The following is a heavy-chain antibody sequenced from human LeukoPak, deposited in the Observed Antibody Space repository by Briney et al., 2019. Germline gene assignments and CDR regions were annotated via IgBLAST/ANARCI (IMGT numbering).Heavy chain of an antibody. CDR1: GFSFGSYP. CDR3: AKDRSGYYFPYWYFDL. J-gene: IGHJ2*01. V-gene: IGHV3-23*01. CDR2: ISAGGDDT. Sequence: PGGSLRLSCAASGFSFGSYPMGWVRQAPGKGLEWVSGISAGGDDTYHADPLKGRFTISRDNSKNTLYLQMNSLRAEDTAVYYCAKDRSGYYFPYWYFDLWGRGTLVTVSS. D-gene: IGHD3-22*01.